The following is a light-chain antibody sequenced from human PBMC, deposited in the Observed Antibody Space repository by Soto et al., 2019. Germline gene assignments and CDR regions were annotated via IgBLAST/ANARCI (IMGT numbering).Light chain of an antibody. CDR1: QSVSSSY. J-gene: IGKJ1*01. CDR3: QQYNSWRT. Sequence: EIVVAQVPVILFLSSGERAPLSCXASQSVSSSYLAWYQQKPGQAPRLLIYGASTRATGVPARFSGSGSGTEFTLTISSLQSEDFAIYYCQQYNSWRTFGQGTKVDIK. CDR2: GAS. V-gene: IGKV3-15*01.